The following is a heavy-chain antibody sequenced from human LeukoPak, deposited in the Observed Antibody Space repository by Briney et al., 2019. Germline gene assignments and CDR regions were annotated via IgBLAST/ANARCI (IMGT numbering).Heavy chain of an antibody. CDR2: IYSGGST. D-gene: IGHD4-17*01. CDR3: ARDSAYGDYVPGPMDV. J-gene: IGHJ6*03. V-gene: IGHV3-53*01. CDR1: GFTVSSNY. Sequence: PGGSLRLSCAASGFTVSSNYMSWVRQAPGKGLELDSVIYSGGSTYYADSVKGRFTISRDNSKNTLYLQMNSLRAEDTAVYYCARDSAYGDYVPGPMDVWGKGTTVTVSS.